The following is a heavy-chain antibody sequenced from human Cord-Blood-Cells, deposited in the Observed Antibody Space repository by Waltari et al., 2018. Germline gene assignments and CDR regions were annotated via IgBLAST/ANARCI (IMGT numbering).Heavy chain of an antibody. CDR2: INPSGGST. CDR3: AGGSYFNWFDP. V-gene: IGHV1-46*01. CDR1: GYTFTSYY. J-gene: IGHJ5*02. D-gene: IGHD1-26*01. Sequence: QVQLVQSGAEVKKPGASVKVSCKASGYTFTSYYMHWVRQAPGQGLEWMGIINPSGGSTSYAQKFQGRVTMTSDTSTSTVYMELSSLRSEDTAVYYCAGGSYFNWFDPWGQGTLVTVSS.